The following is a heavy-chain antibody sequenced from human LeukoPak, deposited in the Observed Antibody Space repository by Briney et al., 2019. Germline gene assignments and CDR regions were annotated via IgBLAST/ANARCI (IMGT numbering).Heavy chain of an antibody. D-gene: IGHD3-22*01. CDR2: IYTSGST. CDR3: ARHDPIISMIIGERAFDI. Sequence: SETLSLTCTVSGGSISNYYWSWIRQPAGKGLEWIGRIYTSGSTNYNPSLKSRVTMSVATSKNQFSLNLSSVTAADTAVYYCARHDPIISMIIGERAFDIWGQGTMVTVSS. J-gene: IGHJ3*02. CDR1: GGSISNYY. V-gene: IGHV4-4*07.